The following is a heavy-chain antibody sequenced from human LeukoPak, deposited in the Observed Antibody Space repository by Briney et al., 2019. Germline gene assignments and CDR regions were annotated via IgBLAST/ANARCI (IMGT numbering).Heavy chain of an antibody. Sequence: PSQTLSLTCTVSGGSISSGSYYWSWIRQPAGKGLEWLGRIYTSGSTNYNPSLKSRVTISVDTSKNQFSLKLSSVTAADTAVYYCARALYQPATSYYYYYYMDVWGKGTTVTVSS. J-gene: IGHJ6*03. CDR1: GGSISSGSYY. CDR2: IYTSGST. D-gene: IGHD2-2*01. CDR3: ARALYQPATSYYYYYYMDV. V-gene: IGHV4-61*02.